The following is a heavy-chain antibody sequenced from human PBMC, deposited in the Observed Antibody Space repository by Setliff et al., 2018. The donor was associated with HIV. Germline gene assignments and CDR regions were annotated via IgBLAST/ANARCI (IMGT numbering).Heavy chain of an antibody. D-gene: IGHD3-22*01. V-gene: IGHV4-34*01. J-gene: IGHJ3*02. Sequence: SSETLSLTCAVYGGSFNGYSWTWIRQPPGKGLEWIGGINHSGSTNYNPSLKSRVTISVDTSKNQFSLKLSSVTAADTAVYYCARDPHYDSSGADAFDIWGQGTMVTVSS. CDR2: INHSGST. CDR1: GGSFNGYS. CDR3: ARDPHYDSSGADAFDI.